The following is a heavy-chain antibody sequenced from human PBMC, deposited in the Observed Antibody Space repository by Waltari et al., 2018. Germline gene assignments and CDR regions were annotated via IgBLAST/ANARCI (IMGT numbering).Heavy chain of an antibody. CDR3: ARLRTDYDILTGYYRDY. CDR2: ISYDGSNK. Sequence: QVQLVESGGGVVQPGRSLRLSCAASGFTFSSYAMHWVRQAPGKGLEWVAVISYDGSNKYYAYSVKGRFTISRDKSKNTLYLQMNSLRAEDTAVYYCARLRTDYDILTGYYRDYWGQGTLVTVSS. J-gene: IGHJ4*02. CDR1: GFTFSSYA. D-gene: IGHD3-9*01. V-gene: IGHV3-30-3*01.